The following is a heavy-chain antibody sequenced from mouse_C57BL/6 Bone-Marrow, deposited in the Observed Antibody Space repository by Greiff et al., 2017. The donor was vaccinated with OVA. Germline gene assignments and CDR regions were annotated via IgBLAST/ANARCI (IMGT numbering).Heavy chain of an antibody. Sequence: EVQLQQSGAELVRPGSSVKMSCKTSGYTFTSYGINWVKQRPGQGLEWIGYISIGNGYTEYNEKFKGKATLTSDTSSSTAYMQLSSLTSEDSAIYFGARSKTVVPYVDYGGQGTTLTVAS. CDR3: ARSKTVVPYVDY. CDR2: ISIGNGYT. V-gene: IGHV1-58*01. CDR1: GYTFTSYG. J-gene: IGHJ2*01. D-gene: IGHD1-1*01.